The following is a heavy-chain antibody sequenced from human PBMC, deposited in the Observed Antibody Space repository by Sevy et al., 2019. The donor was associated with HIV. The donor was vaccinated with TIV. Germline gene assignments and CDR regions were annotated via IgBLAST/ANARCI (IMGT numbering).Heavy chain of an antibody. Sequence: GESLKIYCKGSGYSFTSYWIGWVRQMPGKGLEWMGLIYPGDSDTRYSPSFQGQVTISADKSISTAYLQLSSLKASDTAMYYCARPPTERITMVRGVIITEAFDYWGQGTLVTVSS. J-gene: IGHJ4*02. CDR2: IYPGDSDT. CDR3: ARPPTERITMVRGVIITEAFDY. D-gene: IGHD3-10*01. V-gene: IGHV5-51*01. CDR1: GYSFTSYW.